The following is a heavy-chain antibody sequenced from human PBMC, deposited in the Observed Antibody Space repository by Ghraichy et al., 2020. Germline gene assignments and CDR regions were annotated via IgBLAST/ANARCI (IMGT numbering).Heavy chain of an antibody. CDR2: ISSSGSST. CDR3: ARTRGAGPGGYFDY. Sequence: GGSLRLSCAGSGFTFSDEYMSWIRQAPGKGLEWVSYISSSGSSTNYADSVKGRFTLSRDNAKNSLFLQMNSLRADDTAVYYCARTRGAGPGGYFDYWGQGTLVTVSS. J-gene: IGHJ4*02. CDR1: GFTFSDEY. V-gene: IGHV3-11*06. D-gene: IGHD2-15*01.